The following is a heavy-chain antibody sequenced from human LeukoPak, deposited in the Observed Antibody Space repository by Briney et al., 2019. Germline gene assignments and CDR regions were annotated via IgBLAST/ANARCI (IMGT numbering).Heavy chain of an antibody. D-gene: IGHD3-22*01. V-gene: IGHV4-39*01. CDR3: ARHHYYYDRLIDY. CDR1: GGSISSSSYY. CDR2: IYYSGST. J-gene: IGHJ4*02. Sequence: SETLSLTCTVSGGSISSSSYYWGWIRQPPGKGLEWIGSIYYSGSTYYNPSLKSRVTISVDTSKNQFSLKLSSVTAADTAVYYCARHHYYYDRLIDYWGQGTLVTVSS.